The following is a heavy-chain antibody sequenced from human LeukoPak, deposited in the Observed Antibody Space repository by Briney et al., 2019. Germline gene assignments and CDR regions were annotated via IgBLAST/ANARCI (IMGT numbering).Heavy chain of an antibody. Sequence: SETLSLTCTVSGGSISSYYWSWIRQPPGKGLEWIGEINHSGSTNYNPSLKSRVTISVDTSKNQFSLKLSSVTAADTAVYYCARGRRAAAGTFYFDYWGQGTLVTVSS. CDR1: GGSISSYY. D-gene: IGHD6-13*01. J-gene: IGHJ4*02. CDR2: INHSGST. V-gene: IGHV4-34*01. CDR3: ARGRRAAAGTFYFDY.